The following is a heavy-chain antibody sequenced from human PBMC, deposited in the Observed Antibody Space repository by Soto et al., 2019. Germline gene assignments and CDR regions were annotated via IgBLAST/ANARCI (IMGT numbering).Heavy chain of an antibody. CDR1: GGAFSSYA. CDR3: ARTYLTDGYYYGMDV. J-gene: IGHJ6*02. CDR2: IIPIFGTA. D-gene: IGHD2-21*01. V-gene: IGHV1-69*13. Sequence: SVKVSCKASGGAFSSYAISRVRQAPGQGLDWIGGIIPIFGTANYAQKFQGRVTITADESTSTAYMELSSLRSEDTAVYYCARTYLTDGYYYGMDVWGQGTTVTVSS.